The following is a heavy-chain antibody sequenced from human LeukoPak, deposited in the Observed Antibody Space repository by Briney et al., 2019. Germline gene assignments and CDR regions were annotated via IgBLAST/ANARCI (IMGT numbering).Heavy chain of an antibody. J-gene: IGHJ4*02. CDR1: GFTFSSYA. V-gene: IGHV3-23*01. Sequence: PGGSLRLSCAASGFTFSSYAMSWVRQAPGKGLEWVSAISGSGGSTYYADSVKGRFTISRDNSKNTLYLQMNSLRAEDTAVYYCAKALRWFGDVEVDYWGQGTLVTVSS. D-gene: IGHD3-10*01. CDR3: AKALRWFGDVEVDY. CDR2: ISGSGGST.